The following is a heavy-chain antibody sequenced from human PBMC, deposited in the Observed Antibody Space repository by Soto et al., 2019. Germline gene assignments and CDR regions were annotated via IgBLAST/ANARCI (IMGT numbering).Heavy chain of an antibody. CDR1: GYTFTDYG. Sequence: QVHLVQSGAEVEKPGASVKVSCKASGYTFTDYGISWVRQAPGQGLQWMGWITAFNGNTKYAQQFQGIVTMTTDTSTSTAYMELRSLESDDTAVYYCARISQSDFWSGYYYVFDYWGQGTLVTVSS. J-gene: IGHJ4*02. CDR3: ARISQSDFWSGYYYVFDY. D-gene: IGHD3-3*01. CDR2: ITAFNGNT. V-gene: IGHV1-18*01.